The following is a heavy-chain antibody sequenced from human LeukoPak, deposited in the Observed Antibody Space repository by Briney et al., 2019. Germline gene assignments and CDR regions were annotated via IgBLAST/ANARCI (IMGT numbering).Heavy chain of an antibody. J-gene: IGHJ4*02. V-gene: IGHV1-2*02. Sequence: ASVKVSCKASGYTFTDYYMHWVRQAPGQGLEWMGWINPRSGGTNYAQKFQGRVTMTRDTSTNTLYMELSSLRSEDTAVYYCASSIAAAGYYFDNWGQGTLVTVSS. CDR1: GYTFTDYY. CDR2: INPRSGGT. D-gene: IGHD6-13*01. CDR3: ASSIAAAGYYFDN.